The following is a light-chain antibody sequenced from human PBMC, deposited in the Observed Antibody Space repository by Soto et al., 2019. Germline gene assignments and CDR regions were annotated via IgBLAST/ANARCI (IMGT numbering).Light chain of an antibody. J-gene: IGKJ3*01. CDR2: LAS. Sequence: DIVMTQSPLSLPVTPGEPASISCRSSQSLLHSNGYNYLDWYLQKPGQSPQLLIYLASIRASGVPDGFSGSGSGTDFTLKISRVEAEDVGVYYCMQALQAQFTFGPGTRVDIK. CDR3: MQALQAQFT. V-gene: IGKV2-28*01. CDR1: QSLLHSNGYNY.